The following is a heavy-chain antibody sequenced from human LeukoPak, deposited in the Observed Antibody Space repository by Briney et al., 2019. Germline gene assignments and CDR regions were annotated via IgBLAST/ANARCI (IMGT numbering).Heavy chain of an antibody. Sequence: PGRSLRLSCAASGFTFDDYAMRWVRQAPGKGLEWVSGISWNSGSIGYADSVKGRFTSSQDNAKISLYLQMNSLRAEDTALYCCSKDIKMYSSGCFDFWGQGTLVTVSS. CDR1: GFTFDDYA. CDR3: SKDIKMYSSGCFDF. J-gene: IGHJ4*02. V-gene: IGHV3-9*01. CDR2: ISWNSGSI. D-gene: IGHD6-19*01.